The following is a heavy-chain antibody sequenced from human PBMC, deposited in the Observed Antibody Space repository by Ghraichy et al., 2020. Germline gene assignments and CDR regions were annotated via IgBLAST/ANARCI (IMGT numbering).Heavy chain of an antibody. D-gene: IGHD3-9*01. CDR1: GYTFTSYA. Sequence: ASVKVSCKASGYTFTSYAMHWVRQAPGQRLEWMGWINAGNGNTKYSQKFQGRVTITRDTSASTAYMELSSLRSEDTAVYYCARVQLRYFDWLFPGVFDYWGQGTLVTVSS. J-gene: IGHJ4*02. CDR3: ARVQLRYFDWLFPGVFDY. CDR2: INAGNGNT. V-gene: IGHV1-3*01.